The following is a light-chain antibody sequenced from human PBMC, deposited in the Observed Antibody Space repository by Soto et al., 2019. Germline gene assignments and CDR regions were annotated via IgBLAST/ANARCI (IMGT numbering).Light chain of an antibody. V-gene: IGLV2-8*01. Sequence: QSALTQPPSASGSPGRSVTISCTGTSSDIGGYNYVSWYQQHPGKAPKLMIYEVNKRPSGVRDRFSGSKSGNTASLTVSGLQAEDEADYYCASHAGRKNIIFGGGTKLTVL. CDR1: SSDIGGYNY. CDR3: ASHAGRKNII. CDR2: EVN. J-gene: IGLJ2*01.